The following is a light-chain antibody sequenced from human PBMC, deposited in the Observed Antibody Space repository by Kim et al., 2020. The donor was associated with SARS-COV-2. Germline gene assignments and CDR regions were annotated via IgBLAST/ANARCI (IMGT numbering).Light chain of an antibody. CDR3: QSYDSSLSGWV. CDR1: SSDIGAGYD. Sequence: QRVISSCTGSSSDIGAGYDVHWYQQLPGTAPKLLIYVNNNRPSGVPDRFSGSKSGTSASLAITGLQAEDEADYYCQSYDSSLSGWVFGGGTQLTVL. J-gene: IGLJ3*02. CDR2: VNN. V-gene: IGLV1-40*01.